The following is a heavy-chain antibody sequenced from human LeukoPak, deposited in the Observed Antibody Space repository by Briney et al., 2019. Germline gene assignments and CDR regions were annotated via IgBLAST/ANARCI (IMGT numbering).Heavy chain of an antibody. D-gene: IGHD3-22*01. CDR2: IYYSGST. CDR3: ARGLGSSGYYDAFDI. Sequence: SETLSLTCTVSGVSISSYYWSWIRQPPWKGLEWIGYIYYSGSTNYNPSLKSRVTISVDTSKNQFSLKLSSVTAADTAVYYCARGLGSSGYYDAFDIWGQGTMVTVSS. CDR1: GVSISSYY. J-gene: IGHJ3*02. V-gene: IGHV4-59*01.